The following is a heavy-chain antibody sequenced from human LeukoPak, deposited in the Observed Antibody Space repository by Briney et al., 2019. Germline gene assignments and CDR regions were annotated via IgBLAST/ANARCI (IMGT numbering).Heavy chain of an antibody. J-gene: IGHJ4*02. Sequence: SETLSLTCTVSGGSISSYYWSWIRQPPGKGLEWIGYIYYSGSTNYNPSLKSRDTISVDTSKNQFSLKLSSVTAADTAVYYCARVEDDFWSGPLFDYWGQGTLVTVSS. CDR2: IYYSGST. V-gene: IGHV4-59*01. D-gene: IGHD3-3*01. CDR3: ARVEDDFWSGPLFDY. CDR1: GGSISSYY.